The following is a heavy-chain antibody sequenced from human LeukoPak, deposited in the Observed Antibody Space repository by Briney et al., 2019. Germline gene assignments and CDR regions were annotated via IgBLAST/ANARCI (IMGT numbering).Heavy chain of an antibody. V-gene: IGHV4-59*12. CDR2: IYYSGST. CDR1: GGSISSYY. J-gene: IGHJ4*02. CDR3: ARDSGNYCFDY. D-gene: IGHD1-26*01. Sequence: SETLSLTCTVSGGSISSYYWSWIRQPPGKGLEWIGYIYYSGSTNYNPSLKSRVTISVDTSKNQFSLKLSSVTAADTAVYYCARDSGNYCFDYWGQGTLVTVSS.